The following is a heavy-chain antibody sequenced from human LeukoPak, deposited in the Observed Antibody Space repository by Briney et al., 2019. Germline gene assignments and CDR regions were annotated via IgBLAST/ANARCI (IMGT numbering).Heavy chain of an antibody. J-gene: IGHJ6*03. Sequence: GESLKISCKGSGYSFTNYWIGWVRKMPGKGLEWVGIIYPADSDTRYSRSLQGHVTISVDQSISTAYLQWSSLKASDTAMYYCVRHSSSSYYYIDVWGKGATVIVSS. CDR1: GYSFTNYW. CDR2: IYPADSDT. D-gene: IGHD6-13*01. CDR3: VRHSSSSYYYIDV. V-gene: IGHV5-51*01.